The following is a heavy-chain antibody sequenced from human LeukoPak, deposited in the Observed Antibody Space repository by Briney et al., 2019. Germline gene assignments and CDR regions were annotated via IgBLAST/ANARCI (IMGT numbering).Heavy chain of an antibody. CDR1: GFTFSSYS. Sequence: GGSLRLSCAASGFTFSSYSMNWVRQAPGEGLEWVSYISCSGTNIYYADSVKGRFTISRDNAKISLYRQMNSLRAEDRAVYYCARDERYYDSSGLADAFDIWGQGTLVTVSS. J-gene: IGHJ3*02. V-gene: IGHV3-48*01. CDR3: ARDERYYDSSGLADAFDI. CDR2: ISCSGTNI. D-gene: IGHD3-22*01.